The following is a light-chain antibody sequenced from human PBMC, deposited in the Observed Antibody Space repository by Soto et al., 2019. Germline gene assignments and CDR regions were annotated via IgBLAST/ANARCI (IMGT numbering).Light chain of an antibody. CDR2: DTS. J-gene: IGKJ4*02. CDR3: QQYPNWPPLT. Sequence: EIVMPQSPATLSVSPGETATLSCRASQRGSSNLAWYQQKPGQAPRRLIYDTSTRATGVPARFSGSGSGAEFTLTITSLQSEDFAVYHCQQYPNWPPLTFGGVTKVEI. CDR1: QRGSSN. V-gene: IGKV3-15*01.